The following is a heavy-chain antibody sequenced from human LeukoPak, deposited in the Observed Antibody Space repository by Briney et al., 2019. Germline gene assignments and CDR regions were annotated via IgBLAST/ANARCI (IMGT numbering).Heavy chain of an antibody. V-gene: IGHV4-59*01. J-gene: IGHJ4*02. CDR1: GGSFSGYY. Sequence: SETLSLTCAVYGGSFSGYYWSWIRQPPGKGLEWIGYIYYSGSTNYNPSLKSRVTISVDTSKNQFSLKLSSVTAADTAVYYCARDRSGSGCDYWGQGTLVTVSS. D-gene: IGHD6-19*01. CDR2: IYYSGST. CDR3: ARDRSGSGCDY.